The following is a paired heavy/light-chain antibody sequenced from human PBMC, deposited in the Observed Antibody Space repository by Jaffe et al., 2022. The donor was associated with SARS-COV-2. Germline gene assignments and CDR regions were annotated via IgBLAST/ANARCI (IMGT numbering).Light chain of an antibody. J-gene: IGKJ5*01. CDR2: AAS. CDR1: QSISSY. CDR3: QQSYSTPRPT. Sequence: DIQMTQSPSSLSASVGDRVTITCRASQSISSYLNWYQQKPGKAPKLLIYAASSLQSGVPSRFSGSGSGTDFTLTISSLQPEDFATYYCQQSYSTPRPTFGQGTRLEIK. V-gene: IGKV1-39*01.
Heavy chain of an antibody. V-gene: IGHV3-11*01. CDR1: GFTFSDYY. Sequence: QVQLVESGGGLVKPGGSLRLSCAASGFTFSDYYMSWIRQAPGKGLEWVSYISSSGSTIYYADSVKGRFTISRDNAKNSLYLQMNSLRAEDTAVYYCASSIIAVAGNWFDPWGQGTLVTVSS. D-gene: IGHD6-19*01. J-gene: IGHJ5*02. CDR3: ASSIIAVAGNWFDP. CDR2: ISSSGSTI.